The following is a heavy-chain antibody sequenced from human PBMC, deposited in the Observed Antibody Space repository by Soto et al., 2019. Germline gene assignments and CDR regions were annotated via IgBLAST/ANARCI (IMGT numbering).Heavy chain of an antibody. V-gene: IGHV4-34*01. J-gene: IGHJ4*02. CDR1: GGSFSGYY. CDR2: INHSGST. CDR3: ARCYYDILTGYYPLDY. D-gene: IGHD3-9*01. Sequence: PSETLSLTCAVYGGSFSGYYWSWIRQPPGKGLGWIGEINHSGSTNYNPSLKSRVTISVDTSKNQFSLKLSSVTAADTAVYYCARCYYDILTGYYPLDYWGQGTLVTVSS.